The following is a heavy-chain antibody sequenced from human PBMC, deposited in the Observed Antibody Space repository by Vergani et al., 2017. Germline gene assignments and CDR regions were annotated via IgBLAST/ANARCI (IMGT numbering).Heavy chain of an antibody. CDR1: GGSVSSGSYY. V-gene: IGHV4-61*01. J-gene: IGHJ6*02. D-gene: IGHD4-23*01. CDR3: ARVGSTTTVVTPGGNYYYYGMDV. Sequence: QVQLQESGPGLVKPSETLSLTCTVSGGSVSSGSYYWSWIRQPPGKGLEWIGYIYYSVSTNYNPSLKSRVTISVDKSKNQFSLKLSSVTAADTAVYYVARVGSTTTVVTPGGNYYYYGMDVWDQGTTVTVSS. CDR2: IYYSVST.